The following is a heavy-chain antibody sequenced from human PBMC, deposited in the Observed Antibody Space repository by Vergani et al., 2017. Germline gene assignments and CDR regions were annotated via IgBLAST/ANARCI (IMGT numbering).Heavy chain of an antibody. CDR2: IYTSGAT. Sequence: QVQLQESGPGLVKPSQTLSHTCTVSGGSFSTGGQSWTWLRQSAGKGLEWIGRIYTSGATNYNPSLRSRAIMSVDASKKQFSLKLTSVTAADTAVYYCGRVADFYGLGSRLLDLWGQGILVTVSS. D-gene: IGHD3-10*01. CDR1: GGSFSTGGQS. J-gene: IGHJ5*02. V-gene: IGHV4-61*02. CDR3: GRVADFYGLGSRLLDL.